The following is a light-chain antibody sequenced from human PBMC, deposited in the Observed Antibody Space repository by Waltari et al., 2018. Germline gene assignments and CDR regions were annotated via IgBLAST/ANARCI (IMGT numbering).Light chain of an antibody. V-gene: IGKV3-11*01. J-gene: IGKJ4*01. Sequence: EIVLTQSPATLSLSPGDRATLSCRASQSVSFSLSWYQQKAGQAPRLVIYDALDRATGIPARFIGSGSGTDFNLTISRLEPEDFAVYFCLQRKSWPPVTFGGGTRVEI. CDR1: QSVSFS. CDR3: LQRKSWPPVT. CDR2: DAL.